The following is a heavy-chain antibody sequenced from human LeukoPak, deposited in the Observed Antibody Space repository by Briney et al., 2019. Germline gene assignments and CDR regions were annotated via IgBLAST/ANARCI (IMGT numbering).Heavy chain of an antibody. CDR2: TYYRSTWYN. CDR3: AKRLTQYDCFDP. CDR1: GDSVSSNSVT. V-gene: IGHV6-1*01. Sequence: SQTLSLTCAISGDSVSSNSVTWNWIRQSPSRGLEWLGRTYYRSTWYNDYAVSVSGRITVNPDTSKNQFSLHLNSVTPEDTAVYYCAKRLTQYDCFDPWGQGILVTVSS. J-gene: IGHJ5*02. D-gene: IGHD2-2*01.